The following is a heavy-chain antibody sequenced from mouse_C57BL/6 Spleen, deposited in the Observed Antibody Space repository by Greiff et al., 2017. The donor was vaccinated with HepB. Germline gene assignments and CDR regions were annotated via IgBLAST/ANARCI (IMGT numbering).Heavy chain of an antibody. CDR1: GYAFTNYL. V-gene: IGHV1-54*01. J-gene: IGHJ4*01. D-gene: IGHD1-1*01. CDR3: ARRTTVVAKGAMDY. Sequence: VKLMESGAELVRPGTSVKVSCKASGYAFTNYLIEWVKQRPGQGLEWIGVINPGSGGTNYNEKFKGKATLTADKSSSTAYMQLSSLTSEDSAVYFCARRTTVVAKGAMDYWGQGTSVTVSS. CDR2: INPGSGGT.